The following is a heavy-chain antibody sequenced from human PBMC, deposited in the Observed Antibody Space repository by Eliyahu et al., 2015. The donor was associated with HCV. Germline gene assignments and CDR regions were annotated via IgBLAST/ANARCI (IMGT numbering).Heavy chain of an antibody. CDR2: ISYDGSNK. CDR1: SSYG. J-gene: IGHJ6*03. D-gene: IGHD6-19*01. CDR3: AKANARAGTTSHYHMDV. Sequence: SSYGMHWVRQAPGKGLEWVAVISYDGSNKYYADSVKGRFTISRDNSKNTLYLQMNSLRAEDTAVYYCAKANARAGTTSHYHMDVWGKGTTGTVSS. V-gene: IGHV3-30*18.